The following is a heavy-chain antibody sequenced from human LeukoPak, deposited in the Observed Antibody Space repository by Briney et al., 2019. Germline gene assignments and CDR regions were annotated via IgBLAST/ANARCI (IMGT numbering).Heavy chain of an antibody. CDR2: FDPEDGET. Sequence: ASVKVSCKVSGYTLTELSMHWVRQAPGKGLEWMGGFDPEDGETIYAQKFQGRVTMTEDTSTDTAYMELSSLRSEDTAVYYCATAKGIAVKEFDYWGQRTLVTVSS. CDR3: ATAKGIAVKEFDY. CDR1: GYTLTELS. J-gene: IGHJ4*02. V-gene: IGHV1-24*01. D-gene: IGHD6-19*01.